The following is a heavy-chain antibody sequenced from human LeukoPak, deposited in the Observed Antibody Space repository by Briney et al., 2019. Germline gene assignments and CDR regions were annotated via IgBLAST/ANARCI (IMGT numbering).Heavy chain of an antibody. Sequence: PSETLSLTCTVSGGSISSYYWSWIRQPPGKGLEWIGYIYYSGSTNYNPSLKSRVTISVDTSKNQFSLKLTSVTAADTAVYYCARRNGQYYFDYWGQGTLVTVSS. D-gene: IGHD4-17*01. J-gene: IGHJ4*02. V-gene: IGHV4-59*08. CDR2: IYYSGST. CDR3: ARRNGQYYFDY. CDR1: GGSISSYY.